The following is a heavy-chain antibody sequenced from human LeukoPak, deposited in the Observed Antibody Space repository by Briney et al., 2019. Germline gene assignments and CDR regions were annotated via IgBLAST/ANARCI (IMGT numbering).Heavy chain of an antibody. D-gene: IGHD3-22*01. J-gene: IGHJ4*02. V-gene: IGHV3-48*02. Sequence: GGSLRLSCTASGFNISSFSMNWVRQAPGKGLEWISYISRRSSTTNYADSVKGRFTISRDNAKNSLFLQMSSLRDEGTAVYYCARDPYYYEISDNNDWGQGTLVVVSS. CDR2: ISRRSSTT. CDR1: GFNISSFS. CDR3: ARDPYYYEISDNND.